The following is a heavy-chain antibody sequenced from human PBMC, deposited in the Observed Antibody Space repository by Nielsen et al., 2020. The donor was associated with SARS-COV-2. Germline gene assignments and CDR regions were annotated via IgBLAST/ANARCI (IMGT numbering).Heavy chain of an antibody. CDR1: GFTFVEYA. Sequence: SLKISCAASGFTFVEYAMHCVRQAPGKGLEWVSGISWNSGSIGYADSVKGRFTISRDNAKNTLYLQMNSLRAEDTAVYYCAGPIFGYWGQGTLVTVSS. CDR3: AGPIFGY. J-gene: IGHJ4*02. CDR2: ISWNSGSI. V-gene: IGHV3-9*01.